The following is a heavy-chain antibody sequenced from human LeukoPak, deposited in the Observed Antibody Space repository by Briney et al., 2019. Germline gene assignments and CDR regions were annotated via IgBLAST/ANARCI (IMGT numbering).Heavy chain of an antibody. CDR1: GFTFSSYA. V-gene: IGHV3-23*01. D-gene: IGHD1-26*01. Sequence: GGSLRLSCAASGFTFSSYAMSWVRQAPGKGLEWVSAISGSGGSTYYADSVKGRFTISRDNSKNTLYLQMNSLRAEDTAVYYCAKCLPLLYYYYGMDVWGQGATVTVPS. CDR2: ISGSGGST. CDR3: AKCLPLLYYYYGMDV. J-gene: IGHJ6*02.